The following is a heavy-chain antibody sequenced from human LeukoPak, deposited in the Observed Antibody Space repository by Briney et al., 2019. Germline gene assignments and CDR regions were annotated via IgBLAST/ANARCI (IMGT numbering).Heavy chain of an antibody. CDR1: GFTFSAYS. J-gene: IGHJ4*02. Sequence: GGSLRLSCAASGFTFSAYSMNWVRQAPGKGLEWISYITSSSSTIYYVDSVKGRFSISRDNAKNSLYLQMNSLRAEDTAVYYCARALSGWGQGTLVTVSS. CDR2: ITSSSSTI. CDR3: ARALSG. D-gene: IGHD3-3*01. V-gene: IGHV3-48*04.